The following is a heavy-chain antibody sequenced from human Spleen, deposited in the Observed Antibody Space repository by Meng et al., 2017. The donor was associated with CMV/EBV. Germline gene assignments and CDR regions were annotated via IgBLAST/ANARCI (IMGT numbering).Heavy chain of an antibody. Sequence: SETLSLTCAVYGGSFSGYYWSWIRQPPGKGLEWIGEINQSGSTNCNPTLKSRVTISVDTSKNLFSLNLTSVTAADTAVYYCARKDYYDISGHAFDIWGQGTMVTVSS. J-gene: IGHJ3*02. CDR3: ARKDYYDISGHAFDI. D-gene: IGHD3-22*01. CDR1: GGSFSGYY. CDR2: INQSGST. V-gene: IGHV4-34*01.